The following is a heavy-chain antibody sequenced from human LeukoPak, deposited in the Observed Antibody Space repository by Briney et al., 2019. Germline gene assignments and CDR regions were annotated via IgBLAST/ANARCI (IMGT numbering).Heavy chain of an antibody. CDR3: ARRTYYYASGSYSPPRY. CDR2: IYHSGST. J-gene: IGHJ4*02. CDR1: GGSISSSNW. D-gene: IGHD3-10*01. V-gene: IGHV4-4*02. Sequence: SETLSLTCTVSGGSISSSNWWSWVRQPPGRGLEWIGEIYHSGSTNYNPSLKSRVTISVDTSKNQFSLKLSSLTAADTAVYYCARRTYYYASGSYSPPRYWGQGTLVTVSS.